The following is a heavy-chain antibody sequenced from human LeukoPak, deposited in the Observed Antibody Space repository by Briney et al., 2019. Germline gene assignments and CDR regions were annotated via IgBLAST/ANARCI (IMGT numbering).Heavy chain of an antibody. CDR2: IWYDGSNK. J-gene: IGHJ4*02. CDR3: ARAPKYYYDSSGYVGGSFDY. D-gene: IGHD3-22*01. V-gene: IGHV3-33*01. CDR1: GFTFSSYG. Sequence: GRSLRLSCAASGFTFSSYGMHWVRQAPGKGLEWVAVIWYDGSNKYYADSVKGRFTISRDNSKNTLYLQMNSLRAEDTAVYCCARAPKYYYDSSGYVGGSFDYWGQGTLVTVSS.